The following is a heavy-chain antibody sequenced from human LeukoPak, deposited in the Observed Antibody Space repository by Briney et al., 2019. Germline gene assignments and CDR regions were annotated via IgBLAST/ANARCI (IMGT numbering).Heavy chain of an antibody. CDR3: TRDPRNLDY. V-gene: IGHV3-11*01. D-gene: IGHD1-14*01. CDR2: ISPSGTDI. J-gene: IGHJ4*02. CDR1: GFTFSDTY. Sequence: GGSLRLSCVASGFTFSDTYMTWIRQAPGKGLESLSYISPSGTDISYADSVKGRFTISRDNAKNSLYLQMNSLRVEDTAVYYCTRDPRNLDYWGQGTLVTVSS.